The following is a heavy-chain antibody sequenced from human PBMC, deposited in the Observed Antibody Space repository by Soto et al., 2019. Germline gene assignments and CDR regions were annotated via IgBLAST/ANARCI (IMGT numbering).Heavy chain of an antibody. V-gene: IGHV4-39*01. Sequence: SETLSLTCTVSGGSISSSSYYWGWIRQPPGKGLEWIGSIYYSGSTYYNPSLKSRVTISVDTSKNQFSLKLSSVTAADTAVYYCARYIIERVWFGEKIDPWGQGTLVTVSS. D-gene: IGHD3-10*01. CDR3: ARYIIERVWFGEKIDP. CDR1: GGSISSSSYY. J-gene: IGHJ5*02. CDR2: IYYSGST.